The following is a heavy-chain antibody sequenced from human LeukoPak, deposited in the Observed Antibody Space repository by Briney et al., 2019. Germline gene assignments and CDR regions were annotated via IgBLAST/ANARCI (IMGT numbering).Heavy chain of an antibody. D-gene: IGHD4-17*01. V-gene: IGHV3-23*01. J-gene: IGHJ6*02. CDR3: AKGVTMTTAQRRNYYYYGMDV. CDR1: GFTFSSYA. Sequence: GGSLRLSCAASGFTFSSYAMSWVRQAPGKGLEWVSAISGSGGSTYYADSVKGRFTISRDNSKNTLYLQMNSLRAEDTVVYYCAKGVTMTTAQRRNYYYYGMDVWGQGTTVTVSS. CDR2: ISGSGGST.